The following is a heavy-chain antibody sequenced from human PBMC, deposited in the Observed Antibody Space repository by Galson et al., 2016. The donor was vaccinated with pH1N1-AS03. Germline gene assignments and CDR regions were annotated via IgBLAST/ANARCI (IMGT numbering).Heavy chain of an antibody. Sequence: SVKVSCKASGYSFTRYAVHWVRQAPGQGLEWMGWINPVNGNTKYSQKFQGRVTITRDTSATTVYMELSSLRSEDTAVYYCARDLSRLGDYGYWGQGTLVTVSS. CDR2: INPVNGNT. CDR3: ARDLSRLGDYGY. J-gene: IGHJ4*02. CDR1: GYSFTRYA. V-gene: IGHV1-3*01. D-gene: IGHD3-16*01.